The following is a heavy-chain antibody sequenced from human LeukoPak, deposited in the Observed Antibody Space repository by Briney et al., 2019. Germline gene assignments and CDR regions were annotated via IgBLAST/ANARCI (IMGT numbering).Heavy chain of an antibody. V-gene: IGHV4-34*01. CDR1: GASFSDYY. Sequence: PSETLSLTCAVYGASFSDYYWSWIRQPPGKGLEWIGEINHSGSTNYNPSLKSRVTVSVDTSKNKFSLKLNSVTAADTAVYYSARGVVVPASTRYWYFDLWCRGTLVIVSS. J-gene: IGHJ2*01. CDR2: INHSGST. D-gene: IGHD2-2*01. CDR3: ARGVVVPASTRYWYFDL.